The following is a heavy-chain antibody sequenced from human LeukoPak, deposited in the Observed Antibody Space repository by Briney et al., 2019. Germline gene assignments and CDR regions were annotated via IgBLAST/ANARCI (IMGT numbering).Heavy chain of an antibody. V-gene: IGHV3-23*01. CDR2: ISGGGGST. Sequence: GGSLRLSCAASGFTFSSYAMSWVRQAPGKGLEWVSAISGGGGSTYYADSVKGRFTISRDNSKNTLYLQMNSLRAEDTAVYYCAKAIAPEYCSSTSCYHGDNAFDIWGQGTMVTVSS. D-gene: IGHD2-2*01. CDR1: GFTFSSYA. J-gene: IGHJ3*02. CDR3: AKAIAPEYCSSTSCYHGDNAFDI.